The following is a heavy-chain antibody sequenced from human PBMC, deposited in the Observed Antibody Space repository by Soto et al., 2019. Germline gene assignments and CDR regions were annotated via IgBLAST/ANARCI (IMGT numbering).Heavy chain of an antibody. CDR1: GLSLSTSGVG. CDR2: IYWDDGK. CDR3: AHSSLRFLERLSSFTGDFDY. J-gene: IGHJ4*02. D-gene: IGHD3-3*01. Sequence: QITLKESGPTLVKPTQPLTLTCTLSGLSLSTSGVGGGWNRQPPGKALEWLGLIYWDDGKRYSPSLKRRLTITKDPSKTQVVLTMNTMDPVDTATYYCAHSSLRFLERLSSFTGDFDYWCQGTLVSVSS. V-gene: IGHV2-5*02.